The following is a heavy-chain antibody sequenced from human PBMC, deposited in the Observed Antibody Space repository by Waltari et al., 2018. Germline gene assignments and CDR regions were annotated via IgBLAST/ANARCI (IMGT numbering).Heavy chain of an antibody. J-gene: IGHJ4*02. CDR3: AKDMVPGFDWAPLDFDY. D-gene: IGHD3-9*01. CDR2: IRYDGSNK. CDR1: GFTFSSYG. Sequence: QVQLVESGGGVVQPGGSLRLSCAASGFTFSSYGMHWVRQAPGKGLEWVAFIRYDGSNKYYADSVKGRFTISRDNSKNTLYLQMNSLRAEDTAVYYCAKDMVPGFDWAPLDFDYWGQGTLVTVSS. V-gene: IGHV3-30*02.